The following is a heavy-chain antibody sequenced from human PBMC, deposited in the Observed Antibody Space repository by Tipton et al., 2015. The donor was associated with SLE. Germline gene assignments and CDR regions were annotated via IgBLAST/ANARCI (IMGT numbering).Heavy chain of an antibody. J-gene: IGHJ4*02. D-gene: IGHD6-19*01. CDR2: IYYTGST. CDR1: GGSLSSQY. Sequence: TLSLTCTVSGGSLSSQYWSWIRQPPGKGLEWIGYIYYTGSTKYNPSLKSRVAISVDTSKNQFSLKLNSVTAADTAVYYCANFGSGGFDYWGQGILVTVSS. CDR3: ANFGSGGFDY. V-gene: IGHV4-59*11.